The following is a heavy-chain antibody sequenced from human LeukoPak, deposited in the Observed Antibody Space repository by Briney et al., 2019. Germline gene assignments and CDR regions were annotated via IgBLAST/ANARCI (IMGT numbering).Heavy chain of an antibody. Sequence: SETLSVTCAVSGGSINSGCLNWIRQPPGKGLEWIGYIYYSGSTNYNPSLRSRVTISLDPSKKQFSLKLSSVTAADTAIYYCARDAGRAPGYWGPGTLVTVSS. D-gene: IGHD2-15*01. CDR2: IYYSGST. V-gene: IGHV4-59*01. CDR1: GGSINSGC. J-gene: IGHJ4*02. CDR3: ARDAGRAPGY.